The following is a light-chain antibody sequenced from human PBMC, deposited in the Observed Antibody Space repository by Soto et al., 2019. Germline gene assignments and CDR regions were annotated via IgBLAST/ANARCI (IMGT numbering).Light chain of an antibody. CDR3: LQDYNYPWT. CDR2: AAS. Sequence: AIQMTQSPSSLSAYVGDRVTITCRASQGIRNDLGWYQQKPGKAPKLLIYAASSLQSGVSSRFSGSGSGTDFTLTISSLQPEDFATYYCLQDYNYPWTFGQGTKVEIK. CDR1: QGIRND. V-gene: IGKV1-6*01. J-gene: IGKJ1*01.